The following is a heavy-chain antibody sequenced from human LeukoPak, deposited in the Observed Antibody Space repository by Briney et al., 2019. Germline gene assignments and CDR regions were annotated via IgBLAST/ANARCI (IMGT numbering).Heavy chain of an antibody. D-gene: IGHD3-10*01. CDR1: GGTFSSYA. CDR2: IIPILGIA. J-gene: IGHJ5*02. CDR3: ARGGSGSYYWFDP. Sequence: GASVKVSCKASGGTFSSYAISWVRQAPGQGLEWMGRIIPILGIANYAQKFQGRVTIIADKSTSTAYMELSSLRSEDTAVYYCARGGSGSYYWFDPWGQGTLVTVSS. V-gene: IGHV1-69*04.